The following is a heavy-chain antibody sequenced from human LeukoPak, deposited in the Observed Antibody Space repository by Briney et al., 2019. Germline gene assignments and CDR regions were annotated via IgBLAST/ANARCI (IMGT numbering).Heavy chain of an antibody. CDR2: ITGNGNST. D-gene: IGHD2-15*01. V-gene: IGHV3-74*01. CDR1: GFTFSSYW. CDR3: VSSGGSV. J-gene: IGHJ4*02. Sequence: GGSLRLSCAASGFTFSSYWMHWVRQVPGKGLVWVSLITGNGNSTIYADSVKGRFTISRDNAKNTLYLQMNSLRPEDTAVYYCVSSGGSVWGQGTLVIVSS.